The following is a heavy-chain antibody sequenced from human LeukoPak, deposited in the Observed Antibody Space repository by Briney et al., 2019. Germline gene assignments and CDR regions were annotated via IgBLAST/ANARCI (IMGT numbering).Heavy chain of an antibody. J-gene: IGHJ4*02. CDR1: DYTYTSYG. D-gene: IGHD6-19*01. CDR3: ARVERYSSGWSYYFDY. Sequence: ASVKVSCKASDYTYTSYGISWVRQAPGQGLEWMGWISGYNGNTNYAQKFQARVTMTTDTSTSTAYMELRSLRSDDTAVYYCARVERYSSGWSYYFDYWGQGTLVTVSS. CDR2: ISGYNGNT. V-gene: IGHV1-18*01.